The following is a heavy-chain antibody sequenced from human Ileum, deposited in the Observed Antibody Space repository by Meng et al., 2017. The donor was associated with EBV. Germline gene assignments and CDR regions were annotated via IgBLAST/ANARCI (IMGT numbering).Heavy chain of an antibody. V-gene: IGHV4-4*02. J-gene: IGHJ4*02. CDR3: ASSDYYRSDY. D-gene: IGHD3-22*01. CDR1: GGSISRSDW. CDR2: TSHSGST. Sequence: QVQLQESRPGLVKPSETLSLTCAVSGGSISRSDWWSWVRQPPGKGLECIGETSHSGSTNYSPSLKSRVTISLDKSKNQLSLKLNSVTAADTAVYYCASSDYYRSDYWGQGTLVTVSS.